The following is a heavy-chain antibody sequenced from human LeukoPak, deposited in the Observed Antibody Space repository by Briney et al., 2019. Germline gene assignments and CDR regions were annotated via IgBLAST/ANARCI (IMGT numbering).Heavy chain of an antibody. D-gene: IGHD2-8*02. CDR3: ARHGSTGDTDY. Sequence: PSETQSLTCTVSGGSISSYYWSWIRQPPGKGLEWIGNIYYSGSTNYNPSLKSRVTISVDTSKNQFSLKLSSVTAADTAVYYCARHGSTGDTDYWGQGTLVTVSS. V-gene: IGHV4-59*01. CDR2: IYYSGST. CDR1: GGSISSYY. J-gene: IGHJ4*02.